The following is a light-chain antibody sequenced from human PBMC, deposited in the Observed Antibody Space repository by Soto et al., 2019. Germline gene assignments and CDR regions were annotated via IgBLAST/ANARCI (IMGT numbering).Light chain of an antibody. CDR1: SSEVGIYNY. Sequence: QSALTQPASVYGSPGQAIAISCTGSSSEVGIYNYGSWYQQHPGKVPKLIIYEVSNRPSGVSNRFSGYKSGNTSSLTISGLQAEDEADYYCSSYTTSSPLVFATGTKLTAL. J-gene: IGLJ1*01. V-gene: IGLV2-14*01. CDR3: SSYTTSSPLV. CDR2: EVS.